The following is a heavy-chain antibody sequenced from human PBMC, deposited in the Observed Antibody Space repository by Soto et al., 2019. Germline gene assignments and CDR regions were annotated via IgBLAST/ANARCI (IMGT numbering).Heavy chain of an antibody. J-gene: IGHJ4*02. CDR1: GYTFTSYG. V-gene: IGHV1-18*04. Sequence: ASVKVSCKASGYTFTSYGISWVRQAPGQGLEWMGWISAYNGNTNYAQKLQGRVTMTTDTSTSTAYMELRSLRSDDTAVYYCAREPHYDSSGYYPRDLDYWGQGTLVTVPQ. D-gene: IGHD3-22*01. CDR3: AREPHYDSSGYYPRDLDY. CDR2: ISAYNGNT.